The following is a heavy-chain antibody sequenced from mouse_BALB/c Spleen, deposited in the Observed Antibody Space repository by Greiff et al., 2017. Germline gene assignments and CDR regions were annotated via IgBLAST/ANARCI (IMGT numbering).Heavy chain of an antibody. Sequence: QVQLQQPGAELVMPGASVKMSCKASGYTFTDYWMHWVKQRPGQGLEWIGAIDTSDSYTSYNQKFKGKATLTVDESSSTAYMQLSSLTSEDSAVYYCAVWLRRAMDYWGQGTSVTVSS. CDR3: AVWLRRAMDY. V-gene: IGHV1-69*01. D-gene: IGHD2-2*01. J-gene: IGHJ4*01. CDR2: IDTSDSYT. CDR1: GYTFTDYW.